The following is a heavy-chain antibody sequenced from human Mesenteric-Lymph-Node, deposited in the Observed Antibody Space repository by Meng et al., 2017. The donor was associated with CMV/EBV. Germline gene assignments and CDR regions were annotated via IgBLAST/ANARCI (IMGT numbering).Heavy chain of an antibody. CDR3: AKAVAGAVPAD. V-gene: IGHV1-46*01. D-gene: IGHD6-13*01. CDR2: INPSGSHT. Sequence: SCKASGDSFTSYVTRWVLKAPGQGLEWMGIINPSGSHTTYAQKFQGRVTITRDTSTTTVNMEMSSLRSEDTAVYYCAKAVAGAVPADWGQGTLVTVSS. CDR1: GDSFTSYV. J-gene: IGHJ4*02.